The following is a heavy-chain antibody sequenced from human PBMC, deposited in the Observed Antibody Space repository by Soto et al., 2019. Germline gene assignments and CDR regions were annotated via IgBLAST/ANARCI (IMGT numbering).Heavy chain of an antibody. D-gene: IGHD3-16*01. J-gene: IGHJ6*02. V-gene: IGHV3-48*03. CDR3: ASGGNGMDV. Sequence: EVQLVESGGGLVQPGGSLRLSCAASGFTFSSYEMNWVRQSPGKGLEWVSYISSSGSTIYYADSVKVRFTIARDNAKNSLYLQMNSLRAEDTAVYYCASGGNGMDVWGQGTTVTVSS. CDR2: ISSSGSTI. CDR1: GFTFSSYE.